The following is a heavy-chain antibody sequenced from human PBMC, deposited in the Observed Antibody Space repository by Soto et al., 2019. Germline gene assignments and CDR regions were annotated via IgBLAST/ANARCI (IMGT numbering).Heavy chain of an antibody. V-gene: IGHV3-23*01. D-gene: IGHD2-8*01. Sequence: GGSLRLSCVASGFTFRSYAMSWVRQAPGKGLEWVSGISGSGGSTYYADSVKGRFTISRDNSKNTLYLQINSLTAEDTAVYYCAKVGIYCSDGVCTAYWGQGTLVTVSS. CDR3: AKVGIYCSDGVCTAY. J-gene: IGHJ4*02. CDR2: ISGSGGST. CDR1: GFTFRSYA.